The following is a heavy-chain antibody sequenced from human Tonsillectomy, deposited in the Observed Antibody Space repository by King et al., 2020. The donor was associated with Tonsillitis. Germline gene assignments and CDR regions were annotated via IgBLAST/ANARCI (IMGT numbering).Heavy chain of an antibody. Sequence: HVQLVESGSELKKPGASVKVSCKTSGYTFTNNAINWVRQAPGQGLEWMGWINTNTGNPTYAQGFTGRFVFSLDTSVNTAYLQINSLTSEDTAFYYCAREAVAGLNWFDPWGQGTLVTVSS. J-gene: IGHJ5*02. CDR3: AREAVAGLNWFDP. D-gene: IGHD6-19*01. CDR2: INTNTGNP. CDR1: GYTFTNNA. V-gene: IGHV7-4-1*02.